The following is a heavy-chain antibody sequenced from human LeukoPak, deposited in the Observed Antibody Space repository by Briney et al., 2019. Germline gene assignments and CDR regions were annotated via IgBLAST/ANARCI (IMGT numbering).Heavy chain of an antibody. Sequence: GGSLRLSCAASGFTFSSYEMNWVRQAPGKGLEWVSYISSSGSTIYYADSVKGRFTISRDNAKNSLYLQMNSLTSEDTAVYYCAKDVMHYGSGRPFYMDVWGKGTTVTISS. CDR3: AKDVMHYGSGRPFYMDV. CDR2: ISSSGSTI. CDR1: GFTFSSYE. J-gene: IGHJ6*03. D-gene: IGHD3-10*01. V-gene: IGHV3-48*03.